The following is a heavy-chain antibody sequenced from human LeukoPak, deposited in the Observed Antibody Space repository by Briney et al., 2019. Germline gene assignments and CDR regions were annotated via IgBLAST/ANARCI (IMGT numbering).Heavy chain of an antibody. D-gene: IGHD2/OR15-2a*01. Sequence: PGGSLRLSCAASGFTVRSNYMSWVRQAPGKGLEWVSVIYSGGSTYYADSVKGRFTVSRDNSKNTLYLQMNSLRAEDTAVYYCARDSQGAFDYWGQGTLVTVSS. CDR2: IYSGGST. J-gene: IGHJ4*02. CDR3: ARDSQGAFDY. CDR1: GFTVRSNY. V-gene: IGHV3-53*01.